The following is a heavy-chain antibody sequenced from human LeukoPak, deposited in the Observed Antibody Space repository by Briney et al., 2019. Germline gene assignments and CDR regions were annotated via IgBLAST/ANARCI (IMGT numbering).Heavy chain of an antibody. J-gene: IGHJ4*02. CDR1: GFTFSSYA. D-gene: IGHD3-22*01. CDR2: ISSSSSYI. CDR3: ARDLRSNNYYDSSGYHDY. V-gene: IGHV3-21*01. Sequence: PGGSLRLSCAASGFTFSSYAMSWVRQAPGKGLEWVSSISSSSSYIYYADSVKGRFTISRDNAKNSLYLQMNSLRAEDTAVYYCARDLRSNNYYDSSGYHDYWGQGTLVTVSS.